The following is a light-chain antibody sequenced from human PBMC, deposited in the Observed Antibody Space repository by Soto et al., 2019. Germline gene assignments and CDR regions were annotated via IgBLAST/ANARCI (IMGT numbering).Light chain of an antibody. V-gene: IGKV1-39*01. CDR3: QRSYTTPT. CDR1: QTIVRA. Sequence: DIQMTQSTSSLSASVGDRVTITCRASQTIVRALNWYQQKPGKAPKLLIYATSILQSGVPSRFIGSGPGTDSIPTITTLQPEDFATYYGQRSYTTPTSGGGTKVEIK. CDR2: ATS. J-gene: IGKJ4*01.